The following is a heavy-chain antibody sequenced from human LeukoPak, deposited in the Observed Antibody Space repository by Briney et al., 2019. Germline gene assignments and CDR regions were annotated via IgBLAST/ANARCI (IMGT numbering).Heavy chain of an antibody. CDR2: IYWNDDK. Sequence: SGPTLVNPTQTLTLTCTFSGFSLSTSGVGVDWIRQPPGKALEWLALIYWNDDKRYSPSLKSRLTITKDTSKNQVVLTMTNMDPVDTATYYCAHRRHDILTGYLNYFDYWGQGTLVTVSS. D-gene: IGHD3-9*01. V-gene: IGHV2-5*01. CDR3: AHRRHDILTGYLNYFDY. CDR1: GFSLSTSGVG. J-gene: IGHJ4*02.